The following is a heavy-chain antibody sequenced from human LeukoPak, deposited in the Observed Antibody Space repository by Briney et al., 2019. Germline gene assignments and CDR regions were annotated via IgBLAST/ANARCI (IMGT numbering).Heavy chain of an antibody. D-gene: IGHD2-15*01. Sequence: GGSLRLSCAASGFTFSSYAMHWVRQAPGKGLEYVSAISSNGGSTYYANSVKGRFTISRDNSKNTLYLQMGSLRAEDMAVYYCAKDGGSVIVVVVAAIGYNWFDPWGQGTLVTVSS. J-gene: IGHJ5*02. CDR3: AKDGGSVIVVVVAAIGYNWFDP. CDR2: ISSNGGST. V-gene: IGHV3-64*01. CDR1: GFTFSSYA.